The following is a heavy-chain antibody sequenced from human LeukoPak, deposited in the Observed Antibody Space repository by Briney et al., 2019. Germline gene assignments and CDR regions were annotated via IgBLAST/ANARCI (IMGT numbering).Heavy chain of an antibody. CDR3: ARDGGIVVVTATYYFDY. CDR2: INPSGGST. D-gene: IGHD2-21*02. CDR1: GYTFTSYY. Sequence: ASVKVSCKASGYTFTSYYMHWVRQAPGQGLEWMGIINPSGGSTSYAQKFQGRVTMTRDTSTSTVYMELSSLRSEDTAVYYCARDGGIVVVTATYYFDYWGQGTLVTVSS. V-gene: IGHV1-46*01. J-gene: IGHJ4*02.